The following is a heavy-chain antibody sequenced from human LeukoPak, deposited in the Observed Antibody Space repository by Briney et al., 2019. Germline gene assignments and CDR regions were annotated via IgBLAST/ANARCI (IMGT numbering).Heavy chain of an antibody. V-gene: IGHV4-39*07. D-gene: IGHD2-21*01. J-gene: IGHJ4*02. CDR3: ARGNVD. CDR1: GGSISSSSYY. CDR2: ISYSGST. Sequence: PSETLSLTCTVSGGSISSSSYYWGWIRQPPGKGLEWIGCISYSGSTSYNPSLKSRVTISVDTSKNQFSLKLSSVTAADTAVYYCARGNVDWGQGTLVTVSS.